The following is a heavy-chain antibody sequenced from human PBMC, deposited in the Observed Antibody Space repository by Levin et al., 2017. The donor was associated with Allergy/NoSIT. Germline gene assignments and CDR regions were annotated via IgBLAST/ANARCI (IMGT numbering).Heavy chain of an antibody. J-gene: IGHJ3*02. D-gene: IGHD6-19*01. CDR1: GFAFSSSV. V-gene: IGHV3-30-3*01. Sequence: GGSLRLSCGASGFAFSSSVMHWVRQAPGKGLEWVSAISHDGYSKYHAESVKGRFLISRDNSQNMVYLQINSLRVEDTAVYYCTRGTYSSGRCDVFDIRGQGTMVTVSS. CDR3: TRGTYSSGRCDVFDI. CDR2: ISHDGYSK.